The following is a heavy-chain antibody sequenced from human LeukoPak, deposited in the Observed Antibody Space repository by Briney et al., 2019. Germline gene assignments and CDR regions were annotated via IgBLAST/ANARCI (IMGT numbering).Heavy chain of an antibody. CDR1: GHTFTSYD. Sequence: ASVKVSCKVSGHTFTSYDINWVRQATGQGLEWMGWMNPNSGNTGYAQKFQGRVTMTRNTSISTAYMELSSLRSEDTAVYYCARVHGDHSDAFDIWGQGTMVTVSS. D-gene: IGHD4-17*01. J-gene: IGHJ3*02. CDR2: MNPNSGNT. CDR3: ARVHGDHSDAFDI. V-gene: IGHV1-8*01.